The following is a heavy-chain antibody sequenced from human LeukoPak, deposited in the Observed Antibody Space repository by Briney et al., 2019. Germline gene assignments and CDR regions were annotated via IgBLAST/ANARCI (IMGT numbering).Heavy chain of an antibody. D-gene: IGHD1-26*01. CDR3: ARGVEGATADYFDY. V-gene: IGHV3-53*01. J-gene: IGHJ4*02. CDR1: GFTVSSNY. CDR2: IYSGGST. Sequence: GGSLRLSCAASGFTVSSNYMSWVRQAPGKGLEWVSVIYSGGSTYYADSVKGRFTISRDNSKNTLYLQMNSLRAEDTAVYYCARGVEGATADYFDYWGQGTLVTVSS.